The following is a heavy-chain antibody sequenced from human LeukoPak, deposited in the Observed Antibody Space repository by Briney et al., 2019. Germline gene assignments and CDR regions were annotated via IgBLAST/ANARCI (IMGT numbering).Heavy chain of an antibody. Sequence: GASVKVSCKASGYTFTSYYMHWVRQAPGQGLKWMGIINPSGGSTSYAQKFQGRVTMTRDTSTSTVYMELSSLRSEDTVVYYCARDTGDYYDSSGYVDYWGQGTLVTVS. CDR1: GYTFTSYY. V-gene: IGHV1-46*01. CDR2: INPSGGST. D-gene: IGHD3-22*01. J-gene: IGHJ4*02. CDR3: ARDTGDYYDSSGYVDY.